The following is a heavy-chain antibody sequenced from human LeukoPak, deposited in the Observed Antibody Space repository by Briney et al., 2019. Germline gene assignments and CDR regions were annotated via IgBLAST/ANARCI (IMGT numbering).Heavy chain of an antibody. V-gene: IGHV1-3*01. CDR1: GYTFTGSL. Sequence: ASVKVSCKASGYTFTGSLMHWVRQAPGQRLECVGWINAGNGNTRYSQKFQGRVTITWDTFARTTYMELSSLRSEDTAVYYCARGGDIIMEPAAHWGQGALVTVSS. D-gene: IGHD2-2*01. J-gene: IGHJ4*02. CDR3: ARGGDIIMEPAAH. CDR2: INAGNGNT.